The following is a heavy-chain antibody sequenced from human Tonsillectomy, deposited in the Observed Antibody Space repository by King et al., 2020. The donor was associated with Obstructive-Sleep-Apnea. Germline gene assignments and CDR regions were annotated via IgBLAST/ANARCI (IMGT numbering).Heavy chain of an antibody. D-gene: IGHD3-9*01. CDR2: MFTSGST. Sequence: QLQESGPGLVKPSETLSLTCTVSGGSISSYPWAWIRQPAGEGLEWIGRMFTSGSTNFNPSLNCRVTMSVETSKNPFSLKLSSVTAADTAVYYCARDVPYDWLVPYYYYGMDVWGQGTTVTVSS. V-gene: IGHV4-4*07. CDR1: GGSISSYP. CDR3: ARDVPYDWLVPYYYYGMDV. J-gene: IGHJ6*02.